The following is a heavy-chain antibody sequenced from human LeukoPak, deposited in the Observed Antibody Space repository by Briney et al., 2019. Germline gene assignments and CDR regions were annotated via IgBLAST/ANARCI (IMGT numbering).Heavy chain of an antibody. CDR1: GYSFTSYW. D-gene: IGHD1-1*01. V-gene: IGHV5-10-1*01. CDR2: IDPSDSYA. J-gene: IGHJ3*02. CDR3: ARQEYNWNDGETGAFDI. Sequence: GESLKISCKGSGYSFTSYWISWVRQMPGKGLEWMGRIDPSDSYANYSPSFQGHVTISADKSISTAYLQWSSLKASDTAMYYCARQEYNWNDGETGAFDIWGQGTMVNVSS.